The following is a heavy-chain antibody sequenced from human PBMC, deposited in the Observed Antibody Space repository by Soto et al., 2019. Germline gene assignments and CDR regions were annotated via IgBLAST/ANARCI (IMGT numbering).Heavy chain of an antibody. CDR3: AKDAIERVYYDILTGYYKAGYYFDY. D-gene: IGHD3-9*01. J-gene: IGHJ4*02. Sequence: GGSLRLSCAASGFTFSSYAMSWVRQAPGKGLEWVSAISGSGGSTYYADSVKGRFTISRDNSKNTLYLQMNSLRAEDTAVYYCAKDAIERVYYDILTGYYKAGYYFDYWGQGTLVTVSS. CDR1: GFTFSSYA. V-gene: IGHV3-23*01. CDR2: ISGSGGST.